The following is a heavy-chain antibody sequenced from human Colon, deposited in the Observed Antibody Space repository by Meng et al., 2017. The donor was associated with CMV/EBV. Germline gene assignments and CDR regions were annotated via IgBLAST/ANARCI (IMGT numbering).Heavy chain of an antibody. CDR3: ARVICGGDCYLDY. Sequence: QVKLEEFGAEVNKPGSPVKVSCKASKGTFTSYPISWVRQGPGQGFEWVGGIITISGTTDYAQKFQGRVTITADESTSTAYMKLSNLRSEDTAIYYCARVICGGDCYLDYWGRGTLVTVSS. V-gene: IGHV1-69*12. D-gene: IGHD2-21*02. CDR2: IITISGTT. J-gene: IGHJ4*02. CDR1: KGTFTSYP.